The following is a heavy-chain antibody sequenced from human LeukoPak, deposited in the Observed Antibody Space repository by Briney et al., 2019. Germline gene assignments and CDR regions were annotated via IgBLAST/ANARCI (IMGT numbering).Heavy chain of an antibody. D-gene: IGHD2-15*01. V-gene: IGHV1-69*13. J-gene: IGHJ5*02. Sequence: ASVKVSCKASGGTFSSYAISWVRQAPGQGLEWMGGIIPIFGTANYAQKFQGRVTITADESTSTAYMELSSLRSEDTAVYYCARGYCSGGSCYDWFDPWGQGTLVTVSS. CDR3: ARGYCSGGSCYDWFDP. CDR2: IIPIFGTA. CDR1: GGTFSSYA.